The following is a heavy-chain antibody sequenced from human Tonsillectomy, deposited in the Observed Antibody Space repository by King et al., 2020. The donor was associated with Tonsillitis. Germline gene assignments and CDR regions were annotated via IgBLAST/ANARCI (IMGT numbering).Heavy chain of an antibody. Sequence: VQLVESGAEVKKPGESLRISCTGSGYSFTSYWISWVRQMPGKGLEWMGRIDPSDSYTNYSPSFQGHVTISADKSISPAYLQWSSLKASDTAMYYCARRNYDILTGYHTHFDYWGQGTLVTVSS. CDR1: GYSFTSYW. J-gene: IGHJ4*02. D-gene: IGHD3-9*01. CDR3: ARRNYDILTGYHTHFDY. CDR2: IDPSDSYT. V-gene: IGHV5-10-1*03.